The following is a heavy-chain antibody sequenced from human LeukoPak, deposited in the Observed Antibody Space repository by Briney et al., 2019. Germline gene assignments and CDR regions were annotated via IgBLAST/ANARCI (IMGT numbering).Heavy chain of an antibody. CDR2: INDRGDDT. CDR1: GFALEHYA. D-gene: IGHD2-15*01. V-gene: IGHV3-23*01. J-gene: IGHJ5*02. CDR3: GRGGWVSAGRFDP. Sequence: GGSLRLSCAASGFALEHYAMTWIRQAPGKGLEWVSGINDRGDDTFYADSVKGRFTVSRDNSKNTLYLQMNSLRVEDTATYYCGRGGWVSAGRFDPWGQGTLVTVSA.